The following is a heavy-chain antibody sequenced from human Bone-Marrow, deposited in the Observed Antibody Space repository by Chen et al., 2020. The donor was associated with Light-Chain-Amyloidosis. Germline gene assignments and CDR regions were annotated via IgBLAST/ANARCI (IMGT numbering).Heavy chain of an antibody. Sequence: QVQLQESGPGLVKPSETLSLTCAVSGYSISSGYYWGWIRQPPGKGLEWIGSIYHSGSTYYNPSLKSRVTISVDTSKNQFSLKLSSVTAADTAVYYCARDALGDRRHWFDPWGQGTLVTVSS. CDR1: GYSISSGYY. CDR3: ARDALGDRRHWFDP. CDR2: IYHSGST. V-gene: IGHV4-38-2*02. D-gene: IGHD3-16*01. J-gene: IGHJ5*02.